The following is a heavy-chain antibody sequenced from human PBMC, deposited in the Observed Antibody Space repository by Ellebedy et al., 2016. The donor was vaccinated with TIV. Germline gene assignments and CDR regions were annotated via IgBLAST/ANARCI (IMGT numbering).Heavy chain of an antibody. V-gene: IGHV1-24*01. CDR3: ATDRELWFGELNY. D-gene: IGHD3-10*01. CDR2: FDPEDGET. Sequence: AASVKVSCKASGYTFTGYYMHWVRQAPGKGLEWMGGFDPEDGETIYAQKFQGRVTMTEDTSTDTACMELSSLRSEDTAVYYCATDRELWFGELNYWGQGTLVTVSS. CDR1: GYTFTGYY. J-gene: IGHJ4*02.